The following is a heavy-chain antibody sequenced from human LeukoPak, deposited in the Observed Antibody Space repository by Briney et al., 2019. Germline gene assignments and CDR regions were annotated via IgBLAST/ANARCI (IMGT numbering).Heavy chain of an antibody. V-gene: IGHV3-64D*06. J-gene: IGHJ4*02. CDR3: VKGWHCSSCNCYAGSFDY. D-gene: IGHD2-15*01. CDR1: GFTFSDYA. CDR2: IVSNGGST. Sequence: PGGSLRLSCSASGFTFSDYAMHWARQAPGKGLEYVSAIVSNGGSTHYADSVKDRFTISRDNSKNTLYLQMSSLRAEDTAVYYCVKGWHCSSCNCYAGSFDYWGQGTLVTVSS.